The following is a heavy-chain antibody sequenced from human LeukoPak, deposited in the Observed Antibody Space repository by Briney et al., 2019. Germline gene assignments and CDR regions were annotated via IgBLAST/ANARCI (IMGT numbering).Heavy chain of an antibody. CDR1: GFTFNAYT. Sequence: GGSLRLSCAASGFTFNAYTFHWVRQAPGKGLEWVSLISWDGVSTSYADSMKGRFTISRDNSKRSLYLQMTNLSTEDTALYYCAREQYGDYYFDYWGQGALVTVSS. V-gene: IGHV3-43*01. J-gene: IGHJ4*02. D-gene: IGHD4-17*01. CDR2: ISWDGVST. CDR3: AREQYGDYYFDY.